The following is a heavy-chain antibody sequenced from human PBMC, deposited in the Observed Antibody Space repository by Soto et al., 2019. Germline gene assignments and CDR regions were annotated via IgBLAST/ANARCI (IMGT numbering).Heavy chain of an antibody. CDR1: GGSISSGGYS. D-gene: IGHD3-22*01. CDR3: ARQPYDTSDYFDY. J-gene: IGHJ4*02. V-gene: IGHV4-30-2*01. CDR2: MYHSGST. Sequence: SETLSLTCAVSGGSISSGGYSWSWIRQPPGKGLEWIGYMYHSGSTYYNPSLKSRVTISIDRSKNQFSLKLISVTAADTAVYYCARQPYDTSDYFDYWGQGTLVTVSS.